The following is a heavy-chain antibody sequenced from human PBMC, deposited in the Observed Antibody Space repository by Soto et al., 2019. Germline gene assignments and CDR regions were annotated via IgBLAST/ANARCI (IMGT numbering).Heavy chain of an antibody. J-gene: IGHJ4*02. Sequence: GGSLRLSWAASGFTVSSNYMSWVRQAPGKGLEWVAVIYSGGTTYYADSVKGRFTISRDNSKNTLYLQMNSLRAEDTAVYYCSRFVQYHYYYDFPGQGPLVPGSS. CDR1: GFTVSSNY. D-gene: IGHD1-1*01. CDR2: IYSGGTT. V-gene: IGHV3-53*01. CDR3: SRFVQYHYYYDF.